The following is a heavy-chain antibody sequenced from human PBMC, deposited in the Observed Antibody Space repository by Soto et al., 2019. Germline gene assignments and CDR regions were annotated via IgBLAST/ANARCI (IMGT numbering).Heavy chain of an antibody. J-gene: IGHJ4*02. CDR2: IIPIFGTA. CDR3: ARDHVWGSYRRTPSFDD. D-gene: IGHD3-16*02. V-gene: IGHV1-69*13. Sequence: ASVKVSCKASGGTFSSYAISWVRQAPGQGLEWMGGIIPIFGTANYAQKFQGRVTITADESTSTAYMELSSLRSEDTAVYYCARDHVWGSYRRTPSFDDWGQGTLVTVSS. CDR1: GGTFSSYA.